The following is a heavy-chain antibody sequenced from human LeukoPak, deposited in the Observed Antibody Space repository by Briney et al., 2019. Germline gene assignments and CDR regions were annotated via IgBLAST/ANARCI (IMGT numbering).Heavy chain of an antibody. CDR3: ARDYYDSSGYYYVDS. CDR1: GGSISRYY. D-gene: IGHD3-22*01. J-gene: IGHJ4*02. CDR2: IYYSGST. Sequence: SETLSLTCTVSGGSISRYYWSWIRQPPGKGLEWIGYIYYSGSTNYNPSLKSRVTISVDTSKNQFSLKLSSVTAADTAVYYCARDYYDSSGYYYVDSWGQGTLVTVSS. V-gene: IGHV4-59*01.